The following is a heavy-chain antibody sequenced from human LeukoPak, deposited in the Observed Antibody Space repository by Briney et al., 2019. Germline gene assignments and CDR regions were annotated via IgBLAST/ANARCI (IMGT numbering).Heavy chain of an antibody. Sequence: PGGSLRLSCAASGFSFTTYSMNWVRQAPGKGLEWVSSISSSNSFIYYADSVKGRFTISRDNAKNSLYLQMNSLRAEDTAVYYCARAGRSAGTSGLVVYWGQGTLVTVSS. CDR2: ISSSNSFI. CDR3: ARAGRSAGTSGLVVY. J-gene: IGHJ4*02. CDR1: GFSFTTYS. V-gene: IGHV3-21*04. D-gene: IGHD6-13*01.